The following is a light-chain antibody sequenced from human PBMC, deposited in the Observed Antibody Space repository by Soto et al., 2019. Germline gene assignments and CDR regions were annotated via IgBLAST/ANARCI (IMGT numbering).Light chain of an antibody. CDR3: HSYDSTLSGRYV. V-gene: IGLV1-40*01. CDR1: ISNIGAGYD. Sequence: QSVLTQPPSVSGAPGQRVTISCTGSISNIGAGYDVHWYQQRPGTAPKLLIFGNNNRPSGVPDRFSGSKSGTSASLAITGLQAEDEGDYYCHSYDSTLSGRYVFGAGTKLTVL. CDR2: GNN. J-gene: IGLJ1*01.